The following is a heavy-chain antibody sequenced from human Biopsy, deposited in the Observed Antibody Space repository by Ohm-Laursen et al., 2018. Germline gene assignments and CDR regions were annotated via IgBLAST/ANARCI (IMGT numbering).Heavy chain of an antibody. Sequence: GASVKVSCKASGYSFTSYYMHWVQQAPGQGLEWMGMINPSGSTTSYLQIFQGRVTMTRDTSKSTVYMELSSLRSADTAVYFCARNTGWYGDLYYFDYWGQGTLVTVSS. CDR2: INPSGSTT. CDR1: GYSFTSYY. CDR3: ARNTGWYGDLYYFDY. D-gene: IGHD6-19*01. J-gene: IGHJ4*02. V-gene: IGHV1-46*01.